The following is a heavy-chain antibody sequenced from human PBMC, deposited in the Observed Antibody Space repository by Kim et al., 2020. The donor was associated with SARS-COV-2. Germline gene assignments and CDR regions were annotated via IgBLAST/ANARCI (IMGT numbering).Heavy chain of an antibody. CDR1: GGSISSGGYS. CDR2: IYHSGST. V-gene: IGHV4-30-2*01. CDR3: ARVWHNWNYVVWYFDL. D-gene: IGHD1-7*01. J-gene: IGHJ2*01. Sequence: SETLSLTCAVSGGSISSGGYSWSWIRQPPGKGLEWIGYIYHSGSTYYNPSLKSRVTISVDRSKNQFSLKLSSVTAADTAVYYCARVWHNWNYVVWYFDL.